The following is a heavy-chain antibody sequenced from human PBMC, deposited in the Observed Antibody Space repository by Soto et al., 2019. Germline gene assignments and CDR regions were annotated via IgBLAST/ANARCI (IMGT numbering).Heavy chain of an antibody. V-gene: IGHV3-30-3*01. D-gene: IGHD2-2*01. Sequence: PWGSLRLSCAASGYTFSSYAMHWVRQAPGKGLEWVAVISYDGSNKYYADSVKGRFTISRDNSKNTLYLQMNSLRAEDTAVYYCARDWDIVVVPAAYLFDYWGQGTLVTVSS. J-gene: IGHJ4*02. CDR3: ARDWDIVVVPAAYLFDY. CDR1: GYTFSSYA. CDR2: ISYDGSNK.